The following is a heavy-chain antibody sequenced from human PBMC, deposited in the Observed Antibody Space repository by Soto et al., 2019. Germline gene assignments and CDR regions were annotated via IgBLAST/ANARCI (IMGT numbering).Heavy chain of an antibody. CDR3: ARPKGTYSSGYYYFDF. Sequence: QVQLEQSGAEVKQPGSSVRVSCKTSGGTFSTYAINWVRQAPGQGLEWMGAIIPLFGTADYSQKFQGRVTITADEATSTAYMGLSRLGSDDTAVYFCARPKGTYSSGYYYFDFWGQGTLVTVSS. J-gene: IGHJ4*02. CDR2: IIPLFGTA. CDR1: GGTFSTYA. D-gene: IGHD6-19*01. V-gene: IGHV1-69*01.